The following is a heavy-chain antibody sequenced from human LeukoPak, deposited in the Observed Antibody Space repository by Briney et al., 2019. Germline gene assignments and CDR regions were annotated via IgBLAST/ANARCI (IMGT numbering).Heavy chain of an antibody. CDR2: IYYSGST. V-gene: IGHV4-39*07. CDR3: ARVRYYFDY. CDR1: GGSISSSSYY. J-gene: IGHJ4*02. Sequence: SETLSLTCTVSGGSISSSSYYWGWIRQPPGKGLEWIGSIYYSGSTYYNPSLKSRVTISVDTSKNQFSLKLSSVTAADTAVYYCARVRYYFDYWGQGTLVTVSS.